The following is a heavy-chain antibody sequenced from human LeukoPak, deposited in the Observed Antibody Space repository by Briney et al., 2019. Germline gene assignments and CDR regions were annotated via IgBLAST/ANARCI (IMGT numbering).Heavy chain of an antibody. CDR2: IYYSGTT. CDR1: GGSISSVNYY. V-gene: IGHV4-39*01. D-gene: IGHD3-10*01. J-gene: IGHJ4*02. Sequence: SETLSLTCTVSGGSISSVNYYWGWIRQPPGKGLEWIGSIYYSGTTYYNPSLKSRVTISVDTSKNQFSLKLNSVTAADTAVYYCAANSADESTLGSSYKVWGQGTLVTVSS. CDR3: AANSADESTLGSSYKV.